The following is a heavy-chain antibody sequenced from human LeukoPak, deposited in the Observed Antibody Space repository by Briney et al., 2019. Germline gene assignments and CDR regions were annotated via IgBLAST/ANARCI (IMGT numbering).Heavy chain of an antibody. CDR3: ARAHYYDSAGYYGY. J-gene: IGHJ4*02. V-gene: IGHV3-7*01. Sequence: GGSLRLSCAASGFTFSSYWMSWVRQAPGKGLEWVANIKEDGSAKYYVDSVKGRFTISRDNAKNSLYLQMNSLRAEDTAVYYCARAHYYDSAGYYGYWGQGTLVTVSS. CDR2: IKEDGSAK. CDR1: GFTFSSYW. D-gene: IGHD3-22*01.